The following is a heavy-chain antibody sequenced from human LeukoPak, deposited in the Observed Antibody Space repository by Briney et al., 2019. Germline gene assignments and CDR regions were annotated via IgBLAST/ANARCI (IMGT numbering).Heavy chain of an antibody. CDR3: ARVGPKEYYCGSGGDY. V-gene: IGHV3-48*04. J-gene: IGHJ4*02. CDR1: GCMFSAYS. D-gene: IGHD3-10*01. Sequence: GGSLRLSCVASGCMFSAYSMNWVRQAPGKGLEWVSFISSSSGSIYYADSVKGRFTISRDNAKNSLSLRMHSLRAEDTAVYYCARVGPKEYYCGSGGDYWGQGTLVTVSS. CDR2: ISSSSGSI.